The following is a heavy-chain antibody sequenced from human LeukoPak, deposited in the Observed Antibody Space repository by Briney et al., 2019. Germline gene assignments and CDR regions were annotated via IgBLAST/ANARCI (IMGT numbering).Heavy chain of an antibody. D-gene: IGHD1-26*01. V-gene: IGHV3-23*01. CDR3: AKDQGRWELLDEDAFGI. CDR1: GFTFSSYA. CDR2: ISGSGGST. Sequence: GGSLRLSCAASGFTFSSYAMSWVRQAPGKGLEWVSAISGSGGSTYYADSVKGRFTISRDNSKNTLYLQMNSLRAEDTAVYYCAKDQGRWELLDEDAFGIWGQGTMVTVSS. J-gene: IGHJ3*02.